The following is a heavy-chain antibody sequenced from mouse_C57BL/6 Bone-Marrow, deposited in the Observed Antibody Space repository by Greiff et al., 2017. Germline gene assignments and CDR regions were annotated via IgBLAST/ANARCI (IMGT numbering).Heavy chain of an antibody. CDR2: ISNLAYSI. Sequence: EVNLVESGGGLVQPGGSLKLSCAASGFTFSDYGMAWVRQAPRKGPEWVAFISNLAYSIYYADTVTGRFTISRENAKNTLYLEMSSLRSEDTAMYYCARTNYGGFAYWGQGTLVTVSA. D-gene: IGHD1-1*01. CDR1: GFTFSDYG. CDR3: ARTNYGGFAY. J-gene: IGHJ3*01. V-gene: IGHV5-15*01.